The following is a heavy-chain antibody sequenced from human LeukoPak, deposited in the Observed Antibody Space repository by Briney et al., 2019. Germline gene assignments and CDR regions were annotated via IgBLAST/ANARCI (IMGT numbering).Heavy chain of an antibody. J-gene: IGHJ4*02. Sequence: GSLRLSCAASGFTFSSYAMSGVRQAPGKGLEWVSAISGRGGSTYYADSVKGRFTISRDNSKNTLYLQMNSLRAEDTAVYYCAKVPSVYCSSTSCYLDYWGQGTLVTVSS. D-gene: IGHD2-2*01. CDR3: AKVPSVYCSSTSCYLDY. CDR2: ISGRGGST. CDR1: GFTFSSYA. V-gene: IGHV3-23*01.